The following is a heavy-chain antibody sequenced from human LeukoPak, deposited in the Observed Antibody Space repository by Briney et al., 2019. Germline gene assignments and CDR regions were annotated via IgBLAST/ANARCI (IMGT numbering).Heavy chain of an antibody. CDR2: ISWNSGSI. D-gene: IGHD1-26*01. CDR3: AKDNGIVGASNFDY. V-gene: IGHV3-9*01. CDR1: GFTFDDYA. Sequence: GGSLRLSWAASGFTFDDYAMHWVRQAPGKGLEWVSGISWNSGSIGYADSVKGRFTISRDNAKNSLYLQMNSLRAEDTALYYCAKDNGIVGASNFDYWGQGTLVTVSS. J-gene: IGHJ4*02.